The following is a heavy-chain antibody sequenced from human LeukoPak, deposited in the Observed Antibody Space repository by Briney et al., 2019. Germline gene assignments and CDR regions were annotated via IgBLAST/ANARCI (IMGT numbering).Heavy chain of an antibody. D-gene: IGHD1/OR15-1a*01. CDR1: GFSISNSA. V-gene: IGHV3-30*04. CDR3: AKGTKPVMTIPDY. J-gene: IGHJ4*02. Sequence: GGSLRLSCAVSGFSISNSALHWVRQAPGKGLEWVAAISNDGSTEDYADSVKGRFTISRDNAKNSLFLQMNSLRAEDTAMYYCAKGTKPVMTIPDYWGQGILVTVSS. CDR2: ISNDGSTE.